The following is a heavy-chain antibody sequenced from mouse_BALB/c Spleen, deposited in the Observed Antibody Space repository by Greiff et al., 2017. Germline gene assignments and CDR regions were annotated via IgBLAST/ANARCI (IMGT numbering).Heavy chain of an antibody. D-gene: IGHD1-1*02. CDR3: ARRGGSYWYFDV. J-gene: IGHJ1*01. CDR1: GYSITSVYY. V-gene: IGHV3-6*02. Sequence: EVKLQESGPGLVKPSQSLSLTCPVTGYSITSVYYWNWIRQFPGNKLEWMGYISYDGSNNYNPSLKNRISITRDTSKNQFFLKLNSVTTEDTATYYCARRGGSYWYFDVWGAGTTVTVSS. CDR2: ISYDGSN.